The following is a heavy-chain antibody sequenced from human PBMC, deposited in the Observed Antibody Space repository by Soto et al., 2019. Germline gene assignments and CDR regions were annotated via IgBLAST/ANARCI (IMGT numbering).Heavy chain of an antibody. CDR2: INPSGGST. V-gene: IGHV1-46*01. J-gene: IGHJ6*02. D-gene: IGHD3-10*01. Sequence: ASVKVPCKASRYTLTSYYMHWVRQSPGQGLEWMGIINPSGGSTSYAQKFQGRVTMTRDTSTSTVYMELSSLRSEDTAVYYCARANSRYGSGSYYRYYYHGMDVWGQGTTVTVSS. CDR1: RYTLTSYY. CDR3: ARANSRYGSGSYYRYYYHGMDV.